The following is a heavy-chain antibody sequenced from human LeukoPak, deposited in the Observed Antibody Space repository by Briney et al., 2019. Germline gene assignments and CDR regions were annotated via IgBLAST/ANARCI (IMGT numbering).Heavy chain of an antibody. D-gene: IGHD6-13*01. J-gene: IGHJ3*02. V-gene: IGHV3-23*01. Sequence: AGGSLRLSCAASGFTFSSYAMSWVRQAPGQGLEYVSSISGGATTTYYADSVKGRFTISRDNSKNTLYLQMNSLRAEDTAVYYCAKDESRGYSSSWYFSGDAFDIWGQGTMVTVSS. CDR3: AKDESRGYSSSWYFSGDAFDI. CDR2: ISGGATTT. CDR1: GFTFSSYA.